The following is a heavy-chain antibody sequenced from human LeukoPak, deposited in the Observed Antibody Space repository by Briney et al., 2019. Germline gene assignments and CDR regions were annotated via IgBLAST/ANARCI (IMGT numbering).Heavy chain of an antibody. CDR1: GFTFSSSA. CDR2: IAHHGNNK. CDR3: AKDGSWSCTD. J-gene: IGHJ4*02. Sequence: GGSLRLSCGASGFTFSSSAMHWVRQGPGKGLEWVAYIAHHGNNKYYADSVKGRFTISRDNSKGSLYLQINSLRADDTAVYYCAKDGSWSCTDWGQGTLVRVSS. D-gene: IGHD2-8*02. V-gene: IGHV3-30*02.